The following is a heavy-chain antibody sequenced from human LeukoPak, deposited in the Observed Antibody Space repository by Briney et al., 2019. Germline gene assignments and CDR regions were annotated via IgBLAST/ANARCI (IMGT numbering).Heavy chain of an antibody. D-gene: IGHD3-22*01. V-gene: IGHV4-30-2*01. J-gene: IGHJ5*02. CDR3: ARSPLAFYDSSGYPRVWFDP. CDR1: GDSISSGGYS. Sequence: SETLSLTCTVSGDSISSGGYSWSWIRQPPGKGLEWIGYIYHIGYISQSGNIYQNPSLKSRVTISLDTSRNQFSLKLSSVTAADTAVYYCARSPLAFYDSSGYPRVWFDPWGQGTLVTVSS. CDR2: ISQSGNI.